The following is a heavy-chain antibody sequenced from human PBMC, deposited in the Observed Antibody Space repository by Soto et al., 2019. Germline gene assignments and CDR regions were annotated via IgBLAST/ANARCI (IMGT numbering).Heavy chain of an antibody. Sequence: QVQLQESGPGLVKPSETLSLTCTVSGGSISSYYWSWIRQPPGKGLEWIGYIYYSGSTNYNPSLNSRFTISVHTSKNHFSLKLNSMTAADTAVYYCARHNYGSGSTYFDYWGQGTLVTVSS. CDR3: ARHNYGSGSTYFDY. J-gene: IGHJ4*02. D-gene: IGHD3-10*01. V-gene: IGHV4-59*08. CDR2: IYYSGST. CDR1: GGSISSYY.